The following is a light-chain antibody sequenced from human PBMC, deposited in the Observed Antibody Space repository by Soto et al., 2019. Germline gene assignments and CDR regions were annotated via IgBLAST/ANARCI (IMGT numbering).Light chain of an antibody. CDR3: WSYAVGRTYV. V-gene: IGLV2-23*01. Sequence: QLVLTQPASVSGSPGQSITISCTGSSSDVGNYNLVSWYQQHPGKAPKLMIYEDTKWPSGVSNRFSGSKSGNTAYLTISGLQAEDEADYYCWSYAVGRTYVFGTGTKVTVL. CDR1: SSDVGNYNL. J-gene: IGLJ1*01. CDR2: EDT.